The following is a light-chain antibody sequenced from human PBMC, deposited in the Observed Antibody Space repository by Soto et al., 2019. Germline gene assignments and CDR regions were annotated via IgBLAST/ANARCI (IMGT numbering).Light chain of an antibody. CDR3: SSHTSGSTRV. CDR1: FSDVGGYDY. V-gene: IGLV2-14*01. J-gene: IGLJ1*01. CDR2: EVT. Sequence: QSVLTQPASVTGSPGQSIVISCTGTFSDVGGYDYVSWYQQHPDKAPKLMIYEVTKRPSGVSNRFSGSKSGNTASLTISGLQPEDEADYYCSSHTSGSTRVFGSGTKVTVL.